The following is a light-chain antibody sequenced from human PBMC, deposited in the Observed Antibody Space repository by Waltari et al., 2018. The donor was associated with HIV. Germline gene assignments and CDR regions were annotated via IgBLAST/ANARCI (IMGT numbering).Light chain of an antibody. CDR3: ATWDDGLSGGV. CDR1: ASTIGGNT. CDR2: NDA. V-gene: IGLV1-44*01. Sequence: QSVVTQPPSASGTPGPRVTMSCSVSASTIGGNTVNWYQPLPQTAPKLLIHNDAGRPSGVPDLLSSSKTGTSASLDISGLQSEDEADYYCATWDDGLSGGVFGGGTKLTVL. J-gene: IGLJ3*02.